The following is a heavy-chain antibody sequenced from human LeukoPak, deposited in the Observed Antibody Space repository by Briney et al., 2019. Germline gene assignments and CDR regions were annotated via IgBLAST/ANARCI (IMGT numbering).Heavy chain of an antibody. J-gene: IGHJ2*01. V-gene: IGHV1-2*02. Sequence: ASVKVSCKASGYTFAAYYMHWVRQAPGQGLEWMGWINPNSGGTNYAQKFQGRVTMTRDTSITTAYMELSRLSSDDTAVYYCARHPGKVTNDWYFDLWGRGTLVTVSS. CDR3: ARHPGKVTNDWYFDL. D-gene: IGHD4-23*01. CDR1: GYTFAAYY. CDR2: INPNSGGT.